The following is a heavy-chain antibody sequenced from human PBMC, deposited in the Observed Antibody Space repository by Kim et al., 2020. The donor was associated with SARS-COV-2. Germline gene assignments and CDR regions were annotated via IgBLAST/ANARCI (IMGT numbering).Heavy chain of an antibody. CDR3: ARDRSAAAGVRAGGWFDP. V-gene: IGHV3-53*01. Sequence: GGSLRLSCAASGFTVSSNYMSWVRQAPGKGLEWVSVIYSGGSTYYADSVKGRFTISRDNSKNTLYLQMNSLRAEDTAVYYCARDRSAAAGVRAGGWFDPWGQGTLVTVSS. CDR2: IYSGGST. D-gene: IGHD6-13*01. CDR1: GFTVSSNY. J-gene: IGHJ5*02.